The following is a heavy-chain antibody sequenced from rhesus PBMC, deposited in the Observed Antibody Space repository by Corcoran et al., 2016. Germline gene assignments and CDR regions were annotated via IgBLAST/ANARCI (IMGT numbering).Heavy chain of an antibody. Sequence: EVQLVESGGGLAKPGGSLRLSCAASGFTFSSYWMNWVRQTPGKGLEWISAINSGRGHTYYAASVKGRFTISRDNSKHTLSLQMNSLRAEDTAVYYCAKVKYGSWSSFDYWGQGVLVTVSS. CDR2: INSGRGHT. CDR3: AKVKYGSWSSFDY. V-gene: IGHV3S42*01. CDR1: GFTFSSYW. J-gene: IGHJ4*01. D-gene: IGHD6-13*01.